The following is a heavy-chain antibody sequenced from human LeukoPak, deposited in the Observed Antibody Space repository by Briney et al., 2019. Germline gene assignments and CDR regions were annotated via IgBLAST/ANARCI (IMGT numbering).Heavy chain of an antibody. D-gene: IGHD3-9*01. J-gene: IGHJ6*02. CDR3: ARGGTLTTEYYYYGMDV. CDR1: GFTFSSYS. Sequence: PGGSLRLSCAASGFTFSSYSMNWVRQAPGKGLEWVSYISSSSSTIYYADSVKGRFTISRDNAKNSLCLQMNSLRDEDTAVYYCARGGTLTTEYYYYGMDVWGQGTTVTVSS. V-gene: IGHV3-48*02. CDR2: ISSSSSTI.